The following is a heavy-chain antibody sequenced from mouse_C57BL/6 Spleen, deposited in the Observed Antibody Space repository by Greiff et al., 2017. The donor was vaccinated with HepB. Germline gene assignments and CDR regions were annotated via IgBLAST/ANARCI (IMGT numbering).Heavy chain of an antibody. CDR3: TSYDGYYVPLAY. CDR2: IDPENGDT. V-gene: IGHV14-4*01. J-gene: IGHJ3*01. Sequence: VQLQQSGAELVRPGASVKLSCTASGFNIKDDYMHWVKQRPEQGLEWIGWIDPENGDTEYASKFQGKATITADTSSNTAYLQLSSLTSEDTAVYYCTSYDGYYVPLAYWGQGTLVTVSA. CDR1: GFNIKDDY. D-gene: IGHD2-3*01.